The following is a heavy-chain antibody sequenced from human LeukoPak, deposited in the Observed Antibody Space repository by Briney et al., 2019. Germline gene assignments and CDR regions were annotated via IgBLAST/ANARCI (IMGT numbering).Heavy chain of an antibody. Sequence: PGRSLRLSCAASGFTFSSYAMHWVRQAPGKGLEWVAVISYDGSNKYYADSVKGRFTISRDNSKNTLYLQMNSLRAEDTAVYYCARDLGYSGSFTFDYWGQGTLVTVSS. D-gene: IGHD5-12*01. V-gene: IGHV3-30*01. CDR1: GFTFSSYA. CDR2: ISYDGSNK. J-gene: IGHJ4*02. CDR3: ARDLGYSGSFTFDY.